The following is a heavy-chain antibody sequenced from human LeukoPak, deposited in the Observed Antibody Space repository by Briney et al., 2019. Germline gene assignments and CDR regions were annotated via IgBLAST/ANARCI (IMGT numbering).Heavy chain of an antibody. CDR2: IYYSGST. J-gene: IGHJ4*02. CDR1: GGLINNYY. V-gene: IGHV4-39*01. D-gene: IGHD1-26*01. Sequence: SETLSLTCTVSGGLINNYYWGWIRQPPGKGLEWIGSIYYSGSTYYNPSLKSRVTISVDTSKNQFSLKLSSVTAADTAVYYCARIVGASDYWGQGTLVTVSS. CDR3: ARIVGASDY.